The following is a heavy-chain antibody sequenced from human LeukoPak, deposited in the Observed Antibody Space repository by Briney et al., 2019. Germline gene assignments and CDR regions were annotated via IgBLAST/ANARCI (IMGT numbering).Heavy chain of an antibody. V-gene: IGHV2-5*01. D-gene: IGHD2-15*01. CDR3: ETDSGGGYGHYHFDY. CDR2: VYWNDDK. CDR1: RCCHSTTGVG. J-gene: IGHJ4*02. Sequence: SGPTLVKRSPDPKLRSPLSRCCHSTTGVGVNWIRQSPGKALEWLALVYWNDDKRYSPSLRSRLTITRDTSKNQVVLTMTNMGRPRTTTYTSETDSGGGYGHYHFDYWGQGTLVTVSS.